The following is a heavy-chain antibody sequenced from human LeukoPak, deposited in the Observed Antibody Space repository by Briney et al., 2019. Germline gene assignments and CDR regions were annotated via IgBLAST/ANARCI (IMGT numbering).Heavy chain of an antibody. CDR1: GFTFSSYA. CDR3: ARDLFRDYGSGSYYPPGY. D-gene: IGHD3-10*01. CDR2: ISYDGSNK. V-gene: IGHV3-30-3*01. J-gene: IGHJ4*02. Sequence: GGSLRLSCAASGFTFSSYAMHWVRQAPGKGLEWVAVISYDGSNKYYADSVKGRFTISRDNSKNTLYLQMNSLRAEDTAVYYCARDLFRDYGSGSYYPPGYWGQGTLVTVSS.